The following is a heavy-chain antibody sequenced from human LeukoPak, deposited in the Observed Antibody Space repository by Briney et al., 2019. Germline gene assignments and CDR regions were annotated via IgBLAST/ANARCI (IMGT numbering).Heavy chain of an antibody. J-gene: IGHJ6*03. CDR1: GGTFSSYA. D-gene: IGHD6-13*01. CDR2: IIPIFGTA. Sequence: WASVTVSCKASGGTFSSYAISWVRQAPGQGLEWMGGIIPIFGTANYAQKFQGRVTITADKSTSTAYMELSSLRSEDTAVYYCASDHSGIAAAGDYYYYYMDVWGKGTTVTVSS. CDR3: ASDHSGIAAAGDYYYYYMDV. V-gene: IGHV1-69*06.